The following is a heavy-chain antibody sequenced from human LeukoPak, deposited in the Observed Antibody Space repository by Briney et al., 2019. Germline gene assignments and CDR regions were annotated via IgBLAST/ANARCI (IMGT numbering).Heavy chain of an antibody. CDR2: IYPDDSDT. Sequence: GESLKISCKGSGDSFTDFWIAWVRQLPGKGLEWMGIIYPDDSDTRYSPSFQGQVTISADKSISTAYLQWSSLKASDTAMYYCARHSKGRLGELSLYGMDVWGQGTTVTVSS. J-gene: IGHJ6*02. CDR3: ARHSKGRLGELSLYGMDV. CDR1: GDSFTDFW. D-gene: IGHD3-16*02. V-gene: IGHV5-51*01.